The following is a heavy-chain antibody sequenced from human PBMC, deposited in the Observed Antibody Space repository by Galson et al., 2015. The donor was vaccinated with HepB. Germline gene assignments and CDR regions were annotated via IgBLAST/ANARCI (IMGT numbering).Heavy chain of an antibody. J-gene: IGHJ6*02. V-gene: IGHV3-15*01. D-gene: IGHD3-10*01. Sequence: SLRLSCAASGFTFSNAWMSWVRQAPGKGLEWVGRIKSKTDGGTTDYAAPVKGRFTISRDDSKNTLYLQMNSLKTEDTAVYYCTTDRMWYGSGNYYYGMDVWGQGTTVTVSS. CDR2: IKSKTDGGTT. CDR3: TTDRMWYGSGNYYYGMDV. CDR1: GFTFSNAW.